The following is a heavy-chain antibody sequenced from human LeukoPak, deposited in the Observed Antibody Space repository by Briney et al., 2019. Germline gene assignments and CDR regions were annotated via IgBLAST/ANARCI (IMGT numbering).Heavy chain of an antibody. CDR2: INSDGSST. Sequence: GGSLRLSCAAPVLTFSRYWMYWVRPAPGKGEVWVSRINSDGSSTSYADSLKGRFTISRDNAKNTLYLQINSLRAEDTAVYYCATLGRVDVADYWGQGTLVTVSS. CDR3: ATLGRVDVADY. D-gene: IGHD7-27*01. V-gene: IGHV3-74*01. J-gene: IGHJ4*02. CDR1: VLTFSRYW.